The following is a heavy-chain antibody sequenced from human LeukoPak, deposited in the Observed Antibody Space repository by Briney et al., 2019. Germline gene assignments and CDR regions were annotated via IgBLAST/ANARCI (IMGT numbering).Heavy chain of an antibody. CDR3: ARYYRGAFDI. CDR1: GYSISSGHY. V-gene: IGHV4-38-2*02. D-gene: IGHD4-11*01. CDR2: MYHSGST. Sequence: SETLSLTCTVSGYSISSGHYWGWIRQPPGKGLEWIGSMYHSGSTNYNPSLKSRVTISVDKSKNQFSLKLSSVTAADTAVYYCARYYRGAFDIWGQGTMVTVSS. J-gene: IGHJ3*02.